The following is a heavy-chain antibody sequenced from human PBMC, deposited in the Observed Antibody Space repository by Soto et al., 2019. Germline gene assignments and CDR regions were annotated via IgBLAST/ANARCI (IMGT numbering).Heavy chain of an antibody. CDR3: ARGGSSSWYSDGMDV. V-gene: IGHV4-59*01. J-gene: IGHJ6*02. D-gene: IGHD6-13*01. Sequence: QVQLQESGPGLVKPSETLSLTCTVSGGSISSYYWSWIRQPPGKGLEWIGYIYYSGSTNYNPSLKSRVTISVDTSKNQFSLKLSSVTAADTAVYYCARGGSSSWYSDGMDVWGQGTTVTVSS. CDR1: GGSISSYY. CDR2: IYYSGST.